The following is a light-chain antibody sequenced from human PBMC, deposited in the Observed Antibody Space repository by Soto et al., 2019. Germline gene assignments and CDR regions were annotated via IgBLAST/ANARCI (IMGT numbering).Light chain of an antibody. CDR1: QSVSSSY. Sequence: EIVLTQSPGTLSLSPGERATLSCRASQSVSSSYLAWYQQKPGQAPRLLIYGASSRATGIPDRFSGSGSGTDVTLTISRLETEDFAGYYCQQYGGSRLFTFGPGTKVDIK. J-gene: IGKJ3*01. CDR3: QQYGGSRLFT. V-gene: IGKV3-20*01. CDR2: GAS.